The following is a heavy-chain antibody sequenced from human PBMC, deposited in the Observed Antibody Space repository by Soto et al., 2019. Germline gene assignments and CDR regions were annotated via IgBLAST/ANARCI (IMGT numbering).Heavy chain of an antibody. D-gene: IGHD6-19*01. CDR3: ASSGYSSGWEYFQH. V-gene: IGHV4-39*01. J-gene: IGHJ1*01. CDR1: GGSISSSSYY. CDR2: IYYSGST. Sequence: SETLSLTCTVSGGSISSSSYYWGWIRQPPGKGLEWIGSIYYSGSTYYNPSLKSRVTISVDTSKNQFSLKLSSVTAADTAVYYCASSGYSSGWEYFQHWGQGTLVTVSS.